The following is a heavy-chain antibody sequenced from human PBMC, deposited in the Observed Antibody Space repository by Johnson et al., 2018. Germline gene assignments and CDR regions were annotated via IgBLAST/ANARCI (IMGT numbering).Heavy chain of an antibody. CDR1: GFTFSSYG. J-gene: IGHJ6*02. Sequence: VQLVESGGGLVQPGGSLRLCCAASGFTFSSYGMHWVRQAPGKGLEWVAVIWYDGSNKYYADSVKGRFTISRDNSKNTLYLQMNSLGAEDTAVYYCARRTRGSGNGMDVWGQGTTVTVSS. V-gene: IGHV3-33*08. CDR3: ARRTRGSGNGMDV. CDR2: IWYDGSNK. D-gene: IGHD3-10*01.